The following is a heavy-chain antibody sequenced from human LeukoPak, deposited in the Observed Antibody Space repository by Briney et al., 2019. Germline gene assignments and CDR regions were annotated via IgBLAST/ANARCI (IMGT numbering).Heavy chain of an antibody. CDR3: ARLSYYDSSGYRLEADYFDY. Sequence: GESLKISCKGSGYSFTSYWIGWVRQMPGKGLEWMGIIYPGDSDTRYSPSFQGQVTISADKSISTAYLQWSSLKASDTAMYYCARLSYYDSSGYRLEADYFDYWGQGTLVTVSS. CDR2: IYPGDSDT. V-gene: IGHV5-51*01. CDR1: GYSFTSYW. J-gene: IGHJ4*02. D-gene: IGHD3-22*01.